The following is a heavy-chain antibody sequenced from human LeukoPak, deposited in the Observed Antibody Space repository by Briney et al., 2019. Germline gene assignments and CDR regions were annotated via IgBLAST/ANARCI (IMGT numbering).Heavy chain of an antibody. CDR2: INPSGGTT. CDR1: GYPFTSYY. J-gene: IGHJ6*03. V-gene: IGHV1-46*01. CDR3: ARDFCGDCYSAYYYVDV. D-gene: IGHD2-21*02. Sequence: AASVKVSCKASGYPFTSYYMHWVRQAPGQGLEWMGIINPSGGTTTYAQRFQGRVTMTRDTSTSTVYMELSSLRSEDTAVYYCARDFCGDCYSAYYYVDVWGKGTTVTVSS.